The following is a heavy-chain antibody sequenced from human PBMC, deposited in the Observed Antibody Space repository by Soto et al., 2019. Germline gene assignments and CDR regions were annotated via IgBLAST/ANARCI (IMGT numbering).Heavy chain of an antibody. CDR2: IGGTDGDSDGVP. Sequence: VQLLESGGDLVQPGGSLRLSCVASGFILNNYAMSWVRQAPGKGLEWVSTIGGTDGDSDGVPWYEDSVKGRFTISRDRSANPLFLHMDNLRAEDSALFYWVKRGRNWGAFDFWGQGTTVVVSS. D-gene: IGHD7-27*01. V-gene: IGHV3-23*01. CDR1: GFILNNYA. CDR3: VKRGRNWGAFDF. J-gene: IGHJ3*01.